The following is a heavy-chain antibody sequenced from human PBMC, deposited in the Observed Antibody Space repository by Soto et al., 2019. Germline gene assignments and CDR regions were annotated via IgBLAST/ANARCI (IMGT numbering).Heavy chain of an antibody. Sequence: QVRLVQSAAEVKKPGASVKVSCKASGYTFTSYGISWVRQAPGQGLEWMGWISGYNGNTTLAQKLQGRVTMTTDTPSCTGLMGLRSVRSAHTAVYYCARSADWSIPTCSFPSRSHMRGYYDYDCMDVWGQGTTVTVSS. CDR3: ARSADWSIPTCSFPSRSHMRGYYDYDCMDV. V-gene: IGHV1-18*01. J-gene: IGHJ6*02. CDR2: ISGYNGNT. CDR1: GYTFTSYG. D-gene: IGHD2-2*01.